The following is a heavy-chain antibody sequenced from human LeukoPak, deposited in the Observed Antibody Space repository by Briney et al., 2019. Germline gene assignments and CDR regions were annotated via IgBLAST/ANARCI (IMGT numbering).Heavy chain of an antibody. CDR3: ARDPRSYSYGYYFDY. CDR1: GFTFSSYA. Sequence: GGSLRLSCAASGFTFSSYAMHWVRQAPGKGLEWVAVISYDGSNKYYADSVKGRFTISRDNSKNTLYLQMNSLRAEDTAVYYCARDPRSYSYGYYFDYWGQGTLVTVSS. V-gene: IGHV3-30*04. J-gene: IGHJ4*02. CDR2: ISYDGSNK. D-gene: IGHD5-18*01.